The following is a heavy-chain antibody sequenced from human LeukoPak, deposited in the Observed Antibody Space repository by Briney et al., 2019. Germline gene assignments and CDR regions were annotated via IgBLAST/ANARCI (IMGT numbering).Heavy chain of an antibody. D-gene: IGHD2-2*02. Sequence: GGSLRLSCAASGFTFSSYGMHWVRQAPGKGLEWVAFIRYDGSNKYYADSVKGRFTISRDNSKNTLYLQMNSLRAEETAVYYCAKVRYCSSTSCYIGEFDPWGQGTLVTVSS. V-gene: IGHV3-30*02. CDR3: AKVRYCSSTSCYIGEFDP. J-gene: IGHJ5*02. CDR1: GFTFSSYG. CDR2: IRYDGSNK.